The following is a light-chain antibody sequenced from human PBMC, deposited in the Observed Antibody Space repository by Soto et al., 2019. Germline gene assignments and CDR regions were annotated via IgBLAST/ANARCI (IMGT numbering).Light chain of an antibody. CDR1: QSVSSN. J-gene: IGKJ1*01. V-gene: IGKV3-15*01. Sequence: EIVMTQSPATLSVSPGERATLSCRASQSVSSNLAWYQQKPGQAPRLLIYDTSTRATGIPARFSGSGSGTDFTLTISRLEPEDFAVYYCQQYNNWPRTFGQGTKVDIK. CDR2: DTS. CDR3: QQYNNWPRT.